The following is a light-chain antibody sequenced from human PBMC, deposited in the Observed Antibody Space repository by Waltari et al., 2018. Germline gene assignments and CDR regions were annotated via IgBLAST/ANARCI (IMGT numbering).Light chain of an antibody. CDR2: AAS. CDR1: QGISSY. V-gene: IGKV1-9*01. CDR3: QQLNSYPPR. Sequence: DIQLTQSPSFLSASVGDRVTITCRASQGISSYLAWYQQKTGKAPKLLIYAASTLQSGVPSRFSGSGSGTEFTLTISSLQPEDFATYYCQQLNSYPPRFGGGTKVEIK. J-gene: IGKJ4*01.